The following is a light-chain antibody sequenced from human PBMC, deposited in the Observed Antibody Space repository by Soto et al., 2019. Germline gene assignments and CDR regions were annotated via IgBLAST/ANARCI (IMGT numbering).Light chain of an antibody. CDR2: DAS. CDR1: QSVSRD. J-gene: IGKJ4*01. CDR3: QQFSSYPLT. Sequence: EIVMTQSPATLSVSPGESATLSCRASQSVSRDLAWYQQKPGQAPRLLIYDASSRATGIPDRFSGGGSGTDFTLTISRLEPEDFAVYYCQQFSSYPLTFGGGTKVDIK. V-gene: IGKV3-20*01.